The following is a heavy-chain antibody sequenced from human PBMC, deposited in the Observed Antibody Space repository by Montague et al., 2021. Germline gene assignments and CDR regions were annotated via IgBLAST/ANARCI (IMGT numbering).Heavy chain of an antibody. CDR2: VFYSGAT. D-gene: IGHD3-22*01. CDR3: ERQGFYESGGFFI. J-gene: IGHJ4*02. CDR1: GDSINGWY. V-gene: IGHV4-59*01. Sequence: SETLSLTCSVSGDSINGWYWSWIRQPPGKGLEWIGSVFYSGATNYNPSLKSRVTMSAATSKNQVSLKVNSVTAADTAVYYCERQGFYESGGFFIWGLGTLVTGSS.